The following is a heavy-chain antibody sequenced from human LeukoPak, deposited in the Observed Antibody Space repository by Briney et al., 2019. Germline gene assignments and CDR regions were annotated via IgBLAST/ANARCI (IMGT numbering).Heavy chain of an antibody. J-gene: IGHJ4*02. CDR1: GFTFSSYG. CDR3: ATWATVDY. V-gene: IGHV3-30*03. Sequence: GGSLRLSCAASGFTFSSYGMHWVRQAPGKGLEWVAVISYDGSNKYYADSVKGRFTISRDNSKNTLYLQMSSLRAEDTAVYYCATWATVDYWGQGTLVTVSS. D-gene: IGHD3-16*01. CDR2: ISYDGSNK.